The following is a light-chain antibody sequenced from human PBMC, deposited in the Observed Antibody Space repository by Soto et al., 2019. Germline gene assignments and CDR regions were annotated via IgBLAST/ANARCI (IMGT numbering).Light chain of an antibody. CDR3: QAWDSSTLVV. Sequence: SYELTQPPSVSVSPGQTASITCSGDTLGDKYACWYQQKPGQSPVLVIYQDSKRPSGIPERFSGSNSGNTATLTISGTQAMDEADYYCQAWDSSTLVVFGGGTQLTVL. CDR1: TLGDKY. V-gene: IGLV3-1*01. J-gene: IGLJ2*01. CDR2: QDS.